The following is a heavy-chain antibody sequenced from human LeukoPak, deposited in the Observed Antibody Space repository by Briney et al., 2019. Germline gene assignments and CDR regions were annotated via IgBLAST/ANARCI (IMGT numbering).Heavy chain of an antibody. CDR3: ARDTYYDSSGYYYVARQFDY. D-gene: IGHD3-22*01. Sequence: ASVKVSCKASGYTFTSYGINWVRQAPGQGLEWMGWISAYNGNTNYAQKLQGRVTMTTDTSTSTAHMELRSLRSDDTAVYYCARDTYYDSSGYYYVARQFDYWGQGTLVTVSS. V-gene: IGHV1-18*01. CDR1: GYTFTSYG. J-gene: IGHJ4*02. CDR2: ISAYNGNT.